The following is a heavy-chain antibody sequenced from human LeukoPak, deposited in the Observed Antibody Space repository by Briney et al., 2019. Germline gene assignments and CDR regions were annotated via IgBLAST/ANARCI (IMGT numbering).Heavy chain of an antibody. V-gene: IGHV1-46*01. D-gene: IGHD4-17*01. Sequence: GASVKVSCKASGYTVTSYYMHWVRQAPGQGLEWMGILNPSGGSSSYAQKFQGRATLTRATSTSTVYMELSSLRAEDTAVYYCANEIRPNDYWGQGTLVTVSS. J-gene: IGHJ4*02. CDR2: LNPSGGSS. CDR3: ANEIRPNDY. CDR1: GYTVTSYY.